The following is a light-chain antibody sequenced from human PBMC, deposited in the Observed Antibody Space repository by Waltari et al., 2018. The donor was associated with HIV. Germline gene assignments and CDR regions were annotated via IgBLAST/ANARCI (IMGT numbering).Light chain of an antibody. J-gene: IGKJ2*01. CDR2: WAY. CDR1: QSVLYNSNNNNY. Sequence: DIVMPPSPVSLPVFLAERATITCQSSQSVLYNSNNNNYLAWYQQKAGQPPKLLIYWAYTRESGVPDRFSASGSGTDFSLTISSLQAEDVAVYYCQQYYSTPYTFGQGTKLEIK. V-gene: IGKV4-1*01. CDR3: QQYYSTPYT.